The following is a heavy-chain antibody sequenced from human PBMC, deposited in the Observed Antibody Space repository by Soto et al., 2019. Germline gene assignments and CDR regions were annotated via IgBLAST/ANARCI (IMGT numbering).Heavy chain of an antibody. CDR3: ARDLTTVTHPFDY. D-gene: IGHD4-17*01. Sequence: PGGSLRLSCAASGFTFSNASMNWVRQAPGKGLEWVSAITGSGGATYYADSVRGRLTITRDTSATTAYMELSSLRSEDTAVYYCARDLTTVTHPFDYWGQGTLVTVSS. CDR1: GFTFSNAS. J-gene: IGHJ4*02. CDR2: ITGSGGAT. V-gene: IGHV3-23*01.